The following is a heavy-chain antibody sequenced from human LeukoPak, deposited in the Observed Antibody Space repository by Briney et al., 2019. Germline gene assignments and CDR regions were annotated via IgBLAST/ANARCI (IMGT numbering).Heavy chain of an antibody. CDR1: GFTFSSYG. Sequence: GGSLRLSCAASGFTFSSYGMHWVRQAPGKGLEWVAFIRYDGSNKYYADSVKGRFTISRDNSKNTLYLQMNSLRAEDTAVYYCAKASGHYYGSGSYYTHWGQGTLVTVSS. CDR3: AKASGHYYGSGSYYTH. D-gene: IGHD3-10*01. V-gene: IGHV3-30*02. J-gene: IGHJ4*02. CDR2: IRYDGSNK.